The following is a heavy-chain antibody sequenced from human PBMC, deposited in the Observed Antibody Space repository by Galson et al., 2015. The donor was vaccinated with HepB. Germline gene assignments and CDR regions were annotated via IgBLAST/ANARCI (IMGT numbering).Heavy chain of an antibody. D-gene: IGHD1-26*01. V-gene: IGHV3-69-1*02. CDR2: ITSDSST. J-gene: IGHJ4*02. CDR1: GFTFSDHR. Sequence: SLRLSCATSGFTFSDHRMNWVRQAPGKGLEWVSTITSDSSTYYADSVKVRFTISRDNAKNSLYLQMNSLRAEETAVYYGARLTVDWWEDYWGQGTLVTVSS. CDR3: ARLTVDWWEDY.